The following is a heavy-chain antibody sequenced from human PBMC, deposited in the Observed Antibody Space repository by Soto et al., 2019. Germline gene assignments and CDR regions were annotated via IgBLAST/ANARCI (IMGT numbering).Heavy chain of an antibody. CDR2: IRHSETT. V-gene: IGHV4-4*02. CDR1: VASVRSTKW. D-gene: IGHD1-1*01. Sequence: SETLSLTCAVSVASVRSTKWLSWVRQSPGKGLEWSGEIRHSETTDDNASLESGVTMSIDKSKNQCSLKLSSVTAADTAVYYCAREGTTVDSYYYYGMEVWGQGTMVTVSS. J-gene: IGHJ6*02. CDR3: AREGTTVDSYYYYGMEV.